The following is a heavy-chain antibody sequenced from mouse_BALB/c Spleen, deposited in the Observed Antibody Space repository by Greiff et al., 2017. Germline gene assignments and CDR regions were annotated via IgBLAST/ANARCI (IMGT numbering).Heavy chain of an antibody. D-gene: IGHD4-1*01. CDR3: ARSKMGRGIDARDY. J-gene: IGHJ4*01. CDR2: ISSGSSTI. V-gene: IGHV5-17*02. CDR1: GFTFSSFG. Sequence: EVKLVESGGGLVQPGGSRKLSCAASGFTFSSFGMHWVRQAPEKGLEWVAYISSGSSTIYYADTVKGRFTISRDNPKNTLFLQMNSLRSEDTAMYYCARSKMGRGIDARDYGGQGTSVTVSS.